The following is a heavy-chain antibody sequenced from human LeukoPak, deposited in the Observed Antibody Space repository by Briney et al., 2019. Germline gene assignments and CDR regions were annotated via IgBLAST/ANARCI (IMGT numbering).Heavy chain of an antibody. CDR3: ARRYDYVWGSSDWFDP. D-gene: IGHD3-16*01. V-gene: IGHV1-8*03. CDR1: GYTFTSYY. J-gene: IGHJ5*02. CDR2: MNPNSGNT. Sequence: ASVKVSCKASGYTFTSYYMHWVRQAPGQGLEWMGWMNPNSGNTGYAQKFQGRVTITRNTSISTAYMELSSLRSEDTAVYYCARRYDYVWGSSDWFDPWGQGTLVTVSS.